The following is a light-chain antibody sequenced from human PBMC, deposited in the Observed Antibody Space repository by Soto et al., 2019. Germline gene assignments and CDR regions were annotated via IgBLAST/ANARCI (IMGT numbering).Light chain of an antibody. CDR2: DVT. V-gene: IGLV2-11*01. CDR3: CSYAGSYSFYV. J-gene: IGLJ1*01. Sequence: QSVLTQPRSVSGSPGQSVTISCTGTSSDVAAYDYVTWYQQHPGKAPKLMIYDVTKRPSGVPDRFSGSRSGNTASLTISGLQAEDEADYYCCSYAGSYSFYVFGSGT. CDR1: SSDVAAYDY.